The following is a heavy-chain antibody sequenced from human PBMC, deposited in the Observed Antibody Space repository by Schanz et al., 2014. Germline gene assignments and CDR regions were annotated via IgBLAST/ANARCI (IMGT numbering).Heavy chain of an antibody. V-gene: IGHV3-21*01. J-gene: IGHJ4*02. CDR1: GFTFSIYG. CDR2: IDYKTNI. D-gene: IGHD3-3*01. Sequence: EVQLVESGGGLVQPGGSLRLCCAASGFTFSIYGMSWVRQAPGKGLEWVSSIDYKTNIHNADSVKGRFTVSRDNAKNSLYLQMNSLRAEDTAVYYCARPIYDLWSGSFDYWGQGTLVTVSS. CDR3: ARPIYDLWSGSFDY.